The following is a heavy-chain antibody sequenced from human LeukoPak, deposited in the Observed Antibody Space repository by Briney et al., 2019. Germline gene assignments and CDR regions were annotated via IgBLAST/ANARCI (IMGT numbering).Heavy chain of an antibody. Sequence: SETLSLTCTVSGGSISSSSYYWGWIRQPPGKGLEWIGSIYYSGSTYYNPSLKSRVTISVDTSKNQFSLKLSSVTAADTAVYYCAKTVTVTTSAFDIWGQGTMVTVSS. CDR1: GGSISSSSYY. CDR2: IYYSGST. D-gene: IGHD4-17*01. J-gene: IGHJ3*02. V-gene: IGHV4-39*07. CDR3: AKTVTVTTSAFDI.